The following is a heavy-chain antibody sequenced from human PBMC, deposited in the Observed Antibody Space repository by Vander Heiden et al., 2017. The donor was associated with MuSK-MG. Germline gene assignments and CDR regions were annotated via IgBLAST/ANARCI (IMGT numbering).Heavy chain of an antibody. Sequence: PGQGLEWMGGIIPIFGTANDAQKFQGRVTITADESTSTAYMELSSLRSEDTAVYYCARDLGHYFDYWVQGTLVTVSS. CDR2: IIPIFGTA. J-gene: IGHJ4*02. CDR3: ARDLGHYFDY. V-gene: IGHV1-69*01.